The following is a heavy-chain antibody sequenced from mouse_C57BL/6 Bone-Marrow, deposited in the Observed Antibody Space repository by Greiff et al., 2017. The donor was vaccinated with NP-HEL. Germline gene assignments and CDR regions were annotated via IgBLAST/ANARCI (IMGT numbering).Heavy chain of an antibody. Sequence: QVQLQQSGPELVKPGASVKISCKASGYAFSSSWMNWVKQRPGKGLEWIGRIYPGDGDTNYNGKFKGKATLTADKSSSTAYMQLSSLTSEDSAVYFCASSRQLREGAMDYWGQGTSVTVSS. V-gene: IGHV1-82*01. CDR2: IYPGDGDT. CDR3: ASSRQLREGAMDY. CDR1: GYAFSSSW. J-gene: IGHJ4*01. D-gene: IGHD3-2*02.